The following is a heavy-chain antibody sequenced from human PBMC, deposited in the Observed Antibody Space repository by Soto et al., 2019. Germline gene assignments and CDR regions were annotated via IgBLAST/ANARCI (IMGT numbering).Heavy chain of an antibody. D-gene: IGHD3-10*01. J-gene: IGHJ3*02. CDR1: GYTFTSYY. CDR2: FNPSGGST. CDR3: ASRLLWFGELSWSDAFDI. V-gene: IGHV1-46*01. Sequence: ASVKVSCKASGYTFTSYYMHWVRQAPGQGLDWIGIFNPSGGSTSYAQKFQGRVTMTRDTSTSIVYMELSSLRSEDTALYYCASRLLWFGELSWSDAFDIWGQGTMVTVSS.